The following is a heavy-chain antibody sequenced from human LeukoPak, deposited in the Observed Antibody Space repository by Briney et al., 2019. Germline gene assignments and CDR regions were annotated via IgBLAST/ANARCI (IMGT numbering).Heavy chain of an antibody. CDR3: ARDPRWLTPDCTSTSCYENYFDP. CDR1: GYSISSGYQ. CDR2: IFHTGSA. J-gene: IGHJ5*02. D-gene: IGHD2-2*01. V-gene: IGHV4-38-2*02. Sequence: SETLSLTCAVPGYSISSGYQWAWIRQPPGKTLEWIGSIFHTGSAHYNPSLKSRVTMSIDTSTNHFSLRLSSVTAADTALYYCARDPRWLTPDCTSTSCYENYFDPWGQGILVTVSP.